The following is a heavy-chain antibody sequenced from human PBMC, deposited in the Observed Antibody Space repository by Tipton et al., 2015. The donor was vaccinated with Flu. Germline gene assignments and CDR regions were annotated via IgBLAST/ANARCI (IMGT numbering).Heavy chain of an antibody. J-gene: IGHJ6*02. D-gene: IGHD5-24*01. Sequence: TLSLTCTVSGGSISSYYWSWIRQPPGKGLEWIGYIYYSGSSNYNPSLKSRVTMSVDTSKNQFSLKLSSVTAADTAVYFCARISEYNYVHYGMDVWGQGTTVTVSS. CDR2: IYYSGSS. V-gene: IGHV4-59*01. CDR3: ARISEYNYVHYGMDV. CDR1: GGSISSYY.